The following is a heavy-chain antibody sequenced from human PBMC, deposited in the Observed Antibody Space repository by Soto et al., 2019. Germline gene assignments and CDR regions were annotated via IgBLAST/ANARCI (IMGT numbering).Heavy chain of an antibody. V-gene: IGHV1-2*04. CDR2: INPNSGGT. CDR3: ARLRLGELSSHIYYFDY. CDR1: GYTFTGYY. D-gene: IGHD3-16*02. Sequence: QVQLVQSGAEVKKPGASVKVSCKASGYTFTGYYMHWVRQAPGQGLEWMGWINPNSGGTNYAQKFQGWVTMTRDTSISTAYMELSRLRSDDTAVYYCARLRLGELSSHIYYFDYWGQGTLVTVSS. J-gene: IGHJ4*02.